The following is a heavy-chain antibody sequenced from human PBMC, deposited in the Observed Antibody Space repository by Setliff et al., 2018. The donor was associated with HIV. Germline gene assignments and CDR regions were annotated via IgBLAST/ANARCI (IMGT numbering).Heavy chain of an antibody. V-gene: IGHV4-61*09. J-gene: IGHJ4*02. CDR3: ARYRRDDYYLTAYFDS. CDR2: IDITEDT. D-gene: IGHD1-26*01. Sequence: SETLSLTCTVSGGSLNTGTYYWSWHRPPAGKGLEWIGHIDITEDTDYNPSFKSRVTISVNTSKNQSSLKLSSLTAADTAVYYCARYRRDDYYLTAYFDSWGQGTLVTVSS. CDR1: GGSLNTGTYY.